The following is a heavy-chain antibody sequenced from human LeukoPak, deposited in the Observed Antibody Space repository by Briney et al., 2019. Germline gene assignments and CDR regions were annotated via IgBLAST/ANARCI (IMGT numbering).Heavy chain of an antibody. CDR1: GFTFSSYA. CDR2: ISGSGGST. CDR3: SKDLTSDFGGDLDP. V-gene: IGHV3-23*01. Sequence: GGSLRLSCAASGFTFSSYAMSWVRQAPGKGLEWVSAISGSGGSTYYADSVKGRFTISRDNSKNTLYLQMNSLRVEDAAVYYCSKDLTSDFGGDLDPWGQGTLVTVSS. J-gene: IGHJ5*02. D-gene: IGHD3-10*01.